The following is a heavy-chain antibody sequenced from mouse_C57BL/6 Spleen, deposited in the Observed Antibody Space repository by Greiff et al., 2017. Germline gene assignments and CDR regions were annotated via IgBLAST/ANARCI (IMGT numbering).Heavy chain of an antibody. Sequence: VQLQQSGPELVKPGASVKISCKASGYAFSSSWMNWVKQRPGKGLEWIGRIYPGDGDTNYNGKFKGKATLTPEKSSSTAYMQLSSLTSEDSAVYFCAREGYSYFDYWGQGTTLTVSS. D-gene: IGHD1-1*01. CDR1: GYAFSSSW. J-gene: IGHJ2*01. CDR3: AREGYSYFDY. CDR2: IYPGDGDT. V-gene: IGHV1-82*01.